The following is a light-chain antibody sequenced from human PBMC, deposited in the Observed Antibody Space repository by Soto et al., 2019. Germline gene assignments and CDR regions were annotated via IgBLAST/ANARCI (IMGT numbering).Light chain of an antibody. CDR1: QSVSSS. J-gene: IGKJ1*01. CDR3: QQYYRT. CDR2: DAS. V-gene: IGKV3-11*01. Sequence: EIVLTQSPATLSLSPGERATLSCRASQSVSSSLAWYQQKPGQAPRLLIYDASNRATGIPARFSGSGSGTDFTLTISSLEPEDFATYYCQQYYRTFGQGTKVEIK.